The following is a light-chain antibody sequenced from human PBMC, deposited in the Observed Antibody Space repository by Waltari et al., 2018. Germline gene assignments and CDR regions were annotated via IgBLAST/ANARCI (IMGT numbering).Light chain of an antibody. J-gene: IGLJ3*02. Sequence: QSVLTQPPSASGTPGQRVTISCSGSRSNIGSNAVNWYQQLPGTAPKLLIYNDDQRPSGVPDRFSGSRSGPSASLAISGLQSDDEADYYCASRDDSLNGWVFGGGTKLTVL. CDR1: RSNIGSNA. CDR3: ASRDDSLNGWV. V-gene: IGLV1-44*01. CDR2: NDD.